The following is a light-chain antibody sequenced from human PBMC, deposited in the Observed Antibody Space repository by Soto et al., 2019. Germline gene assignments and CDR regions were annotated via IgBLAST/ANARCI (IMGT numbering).Light chain of an antibody. CDR1: SSNIGSNY. V-gene: IGLV1-47*01. J-gene: IGLJ2*01. CDR2: RNN. Sequence: QSVLTQPPSASGTPGQRVTLSCSGSSSNIGSNYVYWYQQLPGTAPKLLIYRNNQRPSGVPDRCSGSKSGTSASLAISGLRSEDEADYYCAAWDDSLSGVVFGGGTKLTVL. CDR3: AAWDDSLSGVV.